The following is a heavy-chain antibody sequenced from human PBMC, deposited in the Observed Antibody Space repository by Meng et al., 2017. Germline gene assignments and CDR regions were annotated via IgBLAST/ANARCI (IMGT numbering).Heavy chain of an antibody. J-gene: IGHJ2*01. CDR3: AIASYYYDSSGYLPELGYFDL. V-gene: IGHV3-74*01. Sequence: GGSLRLSCAASGFTVSSNYMTWVRQAPGKGLEWVSRINSDGSSTSYADSVKGRFTISRDNAKNTLYLQMNSLRAEDTAVYYCAIASYYYDSSGYLPELGYFDLWGHGTLVTVSS. D-gene: IGHD3-22*01. CDR1: GFTVSSNY. CDR2: INSDGSST.